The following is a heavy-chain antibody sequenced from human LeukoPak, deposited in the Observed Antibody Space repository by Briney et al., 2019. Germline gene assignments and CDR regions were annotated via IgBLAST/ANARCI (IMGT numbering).Heavy chain of an antibody. CDR3: ARGSVPQYYDFWSGYLRDYYYYGMDV. V-gene: IGHV1-8*01. J-gene: IGHJ6*02. Sequence: ASVKVSCKASGYTFTSYDINWVRQATGQGLEWMGWMNPNSGNTGYAQKFRGRVTMTRNTSISTAYMELSSLRSGDTAVYYCARGSVPQYYDFWSGYLRDYYYYGMDVWGQGTTVTVSS. D-gene: IGHD3-3*01. CDR2: MNPNSGNT. CDR1: GYTFTSYD.